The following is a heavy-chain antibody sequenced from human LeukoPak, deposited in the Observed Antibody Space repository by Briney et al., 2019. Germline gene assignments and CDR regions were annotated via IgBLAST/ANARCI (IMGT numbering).Heavy chain of an antibody. Sequence: GGSLRLSCAASGVTFSNYAMGWVRQFPGKGLEWVSAISGSGGSTYYADSVKGRFTISRDNSMHTLYLQMNSLRVEDTAVYYCAKMRFGDDVFDIWGQGTMVTVSS. CDR3: AKMRFGDDVFDI. J-gene: IGHJ3*02. D-gene: IGHD3-10*01. CDR2: ISGSGGST. V-gene: IGHV3-23*01. CDR1: GVTFSNYA.